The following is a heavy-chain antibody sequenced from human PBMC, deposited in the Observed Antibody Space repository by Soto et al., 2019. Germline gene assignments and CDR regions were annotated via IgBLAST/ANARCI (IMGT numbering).Heavy chain of an antibody. CDR1: GYTFTSYD. CDR3: ARTSSGTRGGFDP. CDR2: INPNNGNT. Sequence: QVQLVQSGAEVKKSGASVKVSCKASGYTFTSYDINWVRQATGQGLEWMGWINPNNGNTVYAQKFQGRVTVTRDTSISTVFMELSSLSSKDTAVYFCARTSSGTRGGFDPWGQGTRVTVSS. D-gene: IGHD1-7*01. J-gene: IGHJ5*02. V-gene: IGHV1-8*01.